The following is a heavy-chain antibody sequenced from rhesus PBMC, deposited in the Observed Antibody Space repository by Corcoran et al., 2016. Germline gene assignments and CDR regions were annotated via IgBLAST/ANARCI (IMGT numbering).Heavy chain of an antibody. CDR3: AGTERLQYYYDSGYYPDY. CDR2: IYGSSGST. V-gene: IGHV4-76*01. CDR1: GYSISSGYD. D-gene: IGHD3-28*01. Sequence: QVQLQESGPGVVKPSETLSLTCAVSGYSISSGYDWSWIRQPPGKGLEWIGYIYGSSGSTNYNPSLKNRVTSAKGTSKNQFSLKLSSVTAADTAVYYCAGTERLQYYYDSGYYPDYWGQGVLVTVSS. J-gene: IGHJ4*01.